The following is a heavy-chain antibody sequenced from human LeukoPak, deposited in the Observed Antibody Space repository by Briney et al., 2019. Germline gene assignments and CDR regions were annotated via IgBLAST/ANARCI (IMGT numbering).Heavy chain of an antibody. CDR2: INHSGST. Sequence: SETLTLTCAVYGGCYSGYYWSWIRQPPGKGLEWIGEINHSGSTNYNPSLESRVTISVDTSKNQFSLKLSSVTAADTAVYYCARGRAYYDFWSGYYGHSDAFDIWGQGTMVTVSS. CDR1: GGCYSGYY. J-gene: IGHJ3*02. CDR3: ARGRAYYDFWSGYYGHSDAFDI. V-gene: IGHV4-34*01. D-gene: IGHD3-3*01.